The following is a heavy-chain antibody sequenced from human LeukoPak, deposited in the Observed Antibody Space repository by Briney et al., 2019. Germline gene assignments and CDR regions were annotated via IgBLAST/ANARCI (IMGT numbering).Heavy chain of an antibody. V-gene: IGHV4-34*01. CDR1: GGSFSGYY. CDR3: ARSSYYYGMDV. Sequence: SEILSLTCAVYGGSFSGYYWSWIRQPPGKGLEWIGEINHSGSTNYNPSLKSRVTISVDTSKNQFSLKLSSVTAADTAVYYCARSSYYYGMDVWGQGTTVTVSS. J-gene: IGHJ6*02. CDR2: INHSGST.